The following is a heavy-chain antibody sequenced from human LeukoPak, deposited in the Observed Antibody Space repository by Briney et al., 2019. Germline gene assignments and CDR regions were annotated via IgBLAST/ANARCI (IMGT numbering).Heavy chain of an antibody. D-gene: IGHD3-22*01. V-gene: IGHV3-21*01. J-gene: IGHJ4*02. CDR1: GFTFSSYS. Sequence: EGSLRLSCAASGFTFSSYSMNWVRQAPGKGLEWVSSISSSSSYIHYADSVKGRFTISRDNAKNSLYLQMNSLRAEDTAVYYCARYYDSSLYYFDYWGQGTLVTVSS. CDR2: ISSSSSYI. CDR3: ARYYDSSLYYFDY.